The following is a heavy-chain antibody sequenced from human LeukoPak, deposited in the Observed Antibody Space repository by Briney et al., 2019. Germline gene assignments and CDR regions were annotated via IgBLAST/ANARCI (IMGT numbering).Heavy chain of an antibody. D-gene: IGHD2-2*01. J-gene: IGHJ5*02. Sequence: GRSLRLSRAGSGFTFSSYEMNWVRQAPGKGLEWISYISTSGSTTYYADSVKGRFTISRDNAKNSLYLQMDSLRGEDTAVYYCAAGSGTSSWGQGTLVNVSS. CDR3: AAGSGTSS. V-gene: IGHV3-48*03. CDR2: ISTSGSTT. CDR1: GFTFSSYE.